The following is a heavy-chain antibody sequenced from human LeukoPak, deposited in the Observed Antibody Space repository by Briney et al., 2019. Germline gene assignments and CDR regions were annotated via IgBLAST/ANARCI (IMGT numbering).Heavy chain of an antibody. J-gene: IGHJ4*02. Sequence: PGGSLRLSCAASGFTFSSYSMNWVRQAPGEGLEWVSYISSSSTIYYADSVKGRFTISRDNAKNSLYLQMNSLRAEDTAVYYCARYDGGSGPFDYWGQGTLVTVSS. CDR1: GFTFSSYS. V-gene: IGHV3-48*04. CDR2: ISSSSTI. D-gene: IGHD3-10*01. CDR3: ARYDGGSGPFDY.